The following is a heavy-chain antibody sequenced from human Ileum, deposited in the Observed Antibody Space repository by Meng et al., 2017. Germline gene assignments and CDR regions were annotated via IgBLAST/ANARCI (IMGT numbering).Heavy chain of an antibody. D-gene: IGHD1-14*01. Sequence: GESLKISCAASGFSFSSYWMHWVRQGPGKGLAWVSRITSDGTTTWYADSVKGRFTISRDNAKNTLYLEMNSLRAEDTAIYYCARDQDGTGPTVDPWGQGTMVT. CDR2: ITSDGTTT. CDR3: ARDQDGTGPTVDP. CDR1: GFSFSSYW. J-gene: IGHJ5*02. V-gene: IGHV3-74*01.